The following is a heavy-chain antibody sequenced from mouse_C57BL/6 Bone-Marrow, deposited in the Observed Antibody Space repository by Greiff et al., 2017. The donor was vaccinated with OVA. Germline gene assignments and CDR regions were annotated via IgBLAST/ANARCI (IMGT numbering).Heavy chain of an antibody. CDR1: GYTFTSYW. Sequence: QFQLQQSGAELVKPGASVKMSCKASGYTFTSYWITWVKQRPGQGLEWIGDIYPGSGSTNYNEKFKSKATLTVDTSSSTAYMQLSSLTSEDSAVYYCASSSDGYAWFAYWGQGTLVTVSA. CDR3: ASSSDGYAWFAY. V-gene: IGHV1-55*01. J-gene: IGHJ3*01. CDR2: IYPGSGST. D-gene: IGHD2-3*01.